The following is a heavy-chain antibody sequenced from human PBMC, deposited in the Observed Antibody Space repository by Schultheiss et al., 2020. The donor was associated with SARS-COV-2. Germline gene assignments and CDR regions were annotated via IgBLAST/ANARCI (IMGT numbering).Heavy chain of an antibody. CDR3: ARDPARYSYGYRNDAFDI. CDR1: GGSISSGSYY. CDR2: IYTSGST. D-gene: IGHD5-18*01. Sequence: SETLSLTCTVSGGSISSGSYYWSWIRQPAGKGLEWIGRIYTSGSTNYNPSLKSRVTISVDTSKNQFSLKLSSVTAEDTAVYYCARDPARYSYGYRNDAFDIWGQGTMVTVSS. V-gene: IGHV4-61*02. J-gene: IGHJ3*02.